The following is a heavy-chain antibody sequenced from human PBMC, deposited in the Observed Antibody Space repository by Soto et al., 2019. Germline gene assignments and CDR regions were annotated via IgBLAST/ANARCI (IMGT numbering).Heavy chain of an antibody. CDR1: GFTFSDYY. CDR3: ARDVNPGIAAAVSYYGMDV. J-gene: IGHJ6*02. D-gene: IGHD6-13*01. CDR2: ISSSSSYT. Sequence: PGGSLRLSCAASGFTFSDYYMSWIRQAPGKGLEWVSYISSSSSYTNYADSVKGRFTISRDNAKNSLYLQMNSLRAEDTAVYYCARDVNPGIAAAVSYYGMDVWGQGTTVTVSS. V-gene: IGHV3-11*06.